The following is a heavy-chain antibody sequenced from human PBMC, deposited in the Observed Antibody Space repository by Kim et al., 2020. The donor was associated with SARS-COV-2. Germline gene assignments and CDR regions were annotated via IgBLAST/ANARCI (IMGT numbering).Heavy chain of an antibody. CDR3: ARGYCSGGSCYFDY. D-gene: IGHD2-15*01. J-gene: IGHJ4*02. Sequence: AQKFQGRVTMTRDTSISTANMELSRLRSDDTVVYYCARGYCSGGSCYFDYWGQGTLVTVSS. V-gene: IGHV1-2*05.